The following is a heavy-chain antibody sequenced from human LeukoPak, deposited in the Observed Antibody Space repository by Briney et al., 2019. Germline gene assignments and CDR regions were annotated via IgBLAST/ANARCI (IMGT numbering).Heavy chain of an antibody. J-gene: IGHJ4*02. CDR2: IYYSGST. Sequence: SETLSLTCTVSGGSISSSSYYWGWIRQPPGKGLEWIGSIYYSGSTYYNPSLKSRVTISVDTSKNQFSLKLSSVTAADTAVYYCARGDGRRWGQGTLVTVSS. CDR3: ARGDGRR. CDR1: GGSISSSSYY. V-gene: IGHV4-39*07.